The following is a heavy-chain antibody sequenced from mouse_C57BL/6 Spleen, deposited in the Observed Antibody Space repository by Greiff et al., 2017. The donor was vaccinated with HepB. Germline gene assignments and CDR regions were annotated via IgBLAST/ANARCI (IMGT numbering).Heavy chain of an antibody. D-gene: IGHD1-1*01. V-gene: IGHV2-3*01. J-gene: IGHJ2*01. CDR3: AGTTVPSSYFDY. CDR2: ICGDGRT. CDR1: GFSLTSYG. Sequence: VQLQESGPGLVAPSQILSITCTVSGFSLTSYGLSWVRQPPGKGLEWLGVICGDGRTNYHSALISRLSISKDNSKSQVFLKLNSLQTDDTATYYCAGTTVPSSYFDYWGQGTTLTVSS.